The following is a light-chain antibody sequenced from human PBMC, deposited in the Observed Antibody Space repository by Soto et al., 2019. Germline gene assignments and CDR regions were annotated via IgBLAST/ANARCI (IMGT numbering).Light chain of an antibody. V-gene: IGLV2-8*01. CDR1: SSDVGGYNY. CDR2: EVS. J-gene: IGLJ2*01. CDR3: SSYAGRNNLV. Sequence: QSVLTQPPSASGSPGQSVTISCTGTSSDVGGYNYVSWYQQHPGKAPKLMIYEVSKRPSGVPDRFSGSKSGNTASLTVSGRQAEDEADYYCSSYAGRNNLVFGGGTKLTV.